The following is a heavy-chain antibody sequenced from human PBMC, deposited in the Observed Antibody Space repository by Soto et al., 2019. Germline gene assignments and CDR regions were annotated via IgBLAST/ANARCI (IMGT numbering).Heavy chain of an antibody. J-gene: IGHJ4*02. Sequence: QVQLQQWGAGLLKPSETLSLTCAVYGGSFSDFYWTWIRQLPGKGLEWIGEINHSGSTNYNPSLKSRVAISVDTSKNQFSRTLRSVTAAATAVYYCGPRGAVADPRGYWGQGTLVTVSS. CDR1: GGSFSDFY. D-gene: IGHD6-19*01. V-gene: IGHV4-34*01. CDR3: GPRGAVADPRGY. CDR2: INHSGST.